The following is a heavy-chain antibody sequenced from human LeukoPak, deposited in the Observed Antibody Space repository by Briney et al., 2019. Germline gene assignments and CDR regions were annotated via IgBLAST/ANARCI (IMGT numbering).Heavy chain of an antibody. V-gene: IGHV3-30-3*01. J-gene: IGHJ1*01. D-gene: IGHD3-10*01. CDR1: GFTFSSCA. CDR3: ARDDSLGGFQH. Sequence: GRSLRLSCAASGFTFSSCAMHWVRQAPGKGLEWVAVISYDGSNKYYADSVKGRFTISRDNSKNTLYLQMNSLRAEDTAVYYCARDDSLGGFQHWGQGTLVTVSS. CDR2: ISYDGSNK.